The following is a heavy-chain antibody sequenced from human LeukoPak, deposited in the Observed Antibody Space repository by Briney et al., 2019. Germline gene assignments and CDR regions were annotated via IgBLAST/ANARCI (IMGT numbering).Heavy chain of an antibody. CDR3: ARNGYTSGWYRN. CDR2: IYSGGST. Sequence: GGSLRLSCAASGFTVSSNHMSWVRQAPGKGLEWVSTIYSGGSTYYADSVKGRFTISRDISKNTLYLQMNSLRGEDTAVYYCARNGYTSGWYRNWGQGTLVTVSS. CDR1: GFTVSSNH. J-gene: IGHJ4*02. V-gene: IGHV3-53*01. D-gene: IGHD6-19*01.